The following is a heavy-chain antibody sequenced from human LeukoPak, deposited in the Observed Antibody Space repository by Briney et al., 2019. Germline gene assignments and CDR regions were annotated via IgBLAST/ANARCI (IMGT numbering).Heavy chain of an antibody. D-gene: IGHD1-26*01. CDR2: ISLAGQT. CDR1: GXSISGTNW. Sequence: SETLSLTCGVSGXSISGTNWWSWVRQPPGQGLEWIGEISLAGQTNYNPSLNGRVTMSLDKSSNQLSLHLTSVTAADTATYFCSRESGPFCPFGYWGQGTLVIVSS. J-gene: IGHJ4*02. V-gene: IGHV4/OR15-8*02. CDR3: SRESGPFCPFGY.